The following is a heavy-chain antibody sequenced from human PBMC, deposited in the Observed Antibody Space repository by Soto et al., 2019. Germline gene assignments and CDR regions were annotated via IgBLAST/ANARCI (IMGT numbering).Heavy chain of an antibody. V-gene: IGHV6-1*01. CDR3: ARSIKGAAYFGY. CDR1: GDSVSNDNAI. D-gene: IGHD6-25*01. J-gene: IGHJ4*02. CDR2: TWYRSKWYY. Sequence: QVQLQQSGPGLVKPSQTLSLTCAIFGDSVSNDNAIWNWIRQSPSRGLEWLGRTWYRSKWYYEYEESVKSRITLHPDTPKNSFSLQLNSVPPEDTAVYYCARSIKGAAYFGYWGQGTLVTVSS.